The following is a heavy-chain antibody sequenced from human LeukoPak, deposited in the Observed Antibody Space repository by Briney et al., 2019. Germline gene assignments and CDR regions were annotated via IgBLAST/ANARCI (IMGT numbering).Heavy chain of an antibody. CDR1: GGSISSGGYY. V-gene: IGHV4-31*03. CDR2: IYYSGST. J-gene: IGHJ3*02. Sequence: SETLSLTCTVSGGSISSGGYYWSWTRQHPGKGLEWIGYIYYSGSTYYNPSLKSRVTISVDTPKNQFSLKLSSVTAADTAVYYCARDAPRSTPDAFDIWGQGTMVTVSS. CDR3: ARDAPRSTPDAFDI.